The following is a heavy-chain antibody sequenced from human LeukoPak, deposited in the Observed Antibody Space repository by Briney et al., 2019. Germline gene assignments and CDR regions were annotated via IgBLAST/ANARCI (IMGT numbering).Heavy chain of an antibody. CDR2: IGSSGGGI. D-gene: IGHD1-26*01. CDR3: AKDGAGGSFDY. Sequence: GGSLRLSCAASGFTVSLYYMTWVRHPPEKGLEWVSIIGSSGGGIHYADSVKGRFTISRDNSKNTLYLQMNSLRAEDTAVYYCAKDGAGGSFDYWGQGTLVTVSS. J-gene: IGHJ4*02. V-gene: IGHV3-23*01. CDR1: GFTVSLYY.